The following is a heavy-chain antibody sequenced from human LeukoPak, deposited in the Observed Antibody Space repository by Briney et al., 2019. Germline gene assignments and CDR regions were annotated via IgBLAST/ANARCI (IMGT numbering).Heavy chain of an antibody. Sequence: SETLSLTCTVSGGSISSYYWSWIRQPPGKGLEWIGYISYSGSTNYNPSLKSRVTTSVDTSKNQFSLNVSSVTAADTAMYYCARDSGSSSWEGFDYWGQGTLVAVSS. J-gene: IGHJ4*02. CDR2: ISYSGST. CDR1: GGSISSYY. CDR3: ARDSGSSSWEGFDY. V-gene: IGHV4-59*01. D-gene: IGHD6-13*01.